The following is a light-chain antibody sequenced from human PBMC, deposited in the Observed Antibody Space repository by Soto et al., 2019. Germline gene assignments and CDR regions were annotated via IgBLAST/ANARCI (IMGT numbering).Light chain of an antibody. CDR2: LNSDGSH. Sequence: QSVLTQSPSASASLGASVKLTCTLSSGHSNYAVAWHQQQPEKGPRYLMKLNSDGSHSKGDGIPDRFSGSSSGAERYLTISSLQSEDEADYYCQTWGTGIHWVFGGGTKLTVL. J-gene: IGLJ3*02. CDR3: QTWGTGIHWV. CDR1: SGHSNYA. V-gene: IGLV4-69*01.